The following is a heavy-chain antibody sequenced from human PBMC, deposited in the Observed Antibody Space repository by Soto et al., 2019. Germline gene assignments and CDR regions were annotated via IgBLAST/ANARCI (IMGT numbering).Heavy chain of an antibody. CDR3: AREPRYCRGGSCSITGDAFDI. J-gene: IGHJ3*02. D-gene: IGHD2-15*01. Sequence: EVQLVESGGGLVQPGGSLRLSCTASGFIVSDTYMNWVRQAPGNGLEWVSVISNRGDTHYADSVRGRFSLSRDIADNTLHLQMNNLRVEDTAVYYCAREPRYCRGGSCSITGDAFDIWGQGTMVTVSS. CDR1: GFIVSDTY. CDR2: ISNRGDT. V-gene: IGHV3-66*01.